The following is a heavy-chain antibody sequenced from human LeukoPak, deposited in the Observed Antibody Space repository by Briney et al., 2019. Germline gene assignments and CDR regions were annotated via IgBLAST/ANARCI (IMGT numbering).Heavy chain of an antibody. CDR1: GFTFSSYD. CDR2: IGTAGDT. CDR3: ARYYYDILTGYYYFDY. J-gene: IGHJ4*02. V-gene: IGHV3-13*01. D-gene: IGHD3-9*01. Sequence: GGSLRLSCAAPGFTFSSYDMHWVRQATGKGLEWVSAIGTAGDTYYPGSVKGRFTISRENAKNSLYLQMNSLRAGDTAVYYCARYYYDILTGYYYFDYWGQGTLVTVSS.